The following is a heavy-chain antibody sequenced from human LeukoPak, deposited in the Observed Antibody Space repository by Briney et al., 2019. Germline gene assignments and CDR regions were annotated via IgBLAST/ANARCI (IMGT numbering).Heavy chain of an antibody. Sequence: SETLSLTCTVSVGSIIGYYWIWIRQPRWKGLDWIGYIYHSGSTNYNPSLKSRVTISVDTSKTQISLKLRAVTAADTAVYYCARSRVWSDYWGYFDYWGQGTLVTVSS. CDR1: VGSIIGYY. V-gene: IGHV4-59*01. J-gene: IGHJ4*02. D-gene: IGHD3-3*01. CDR3: ARSRVWSDYWGYFDY. CDR2: IYHSGST.